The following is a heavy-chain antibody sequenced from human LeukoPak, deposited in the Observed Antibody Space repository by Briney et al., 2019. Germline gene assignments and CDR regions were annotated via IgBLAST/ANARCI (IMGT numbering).Heavy chain of an antibody. CDR1: GFTFSSYE. V-gene: IGHV3-48*03. CDR3: GSLDSREDSSSRWGPLDI. J-gene: IGHJ3*02. CDR2: ISSSGSAI. Sequence: GGSLRLSCAASGFTFSSYEMNWVRQAPGKGLEWVSTISSSGSAIFYAASVKGRFTISRDNARNSLYLQMNSLRAEDTAVYYCGSLDSREDSSSRWGPLDIWGQGTMVTVPS. D-gene: IGHD3-22*01.